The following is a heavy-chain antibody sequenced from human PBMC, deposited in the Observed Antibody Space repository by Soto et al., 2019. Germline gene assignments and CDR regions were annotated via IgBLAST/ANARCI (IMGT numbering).Heavy chain of an antibody. CDR3: ARSVFP. J-gene: IGHJ5*02. Sequence: QVQLQESGPGLVKPSQTLSLTCTVSGGSISSGGYYWNWIRQHPGKGLEWIGYIYYSGSTYYNPSLTSSATLSVDTSKIQFSLKLRSVTAADTAAYYCARSVFPWGQGTLVTVSS. V-gene: IGHV4-31*03. CDR2: IYYSGST. CDR1: GGSISSGGYY.